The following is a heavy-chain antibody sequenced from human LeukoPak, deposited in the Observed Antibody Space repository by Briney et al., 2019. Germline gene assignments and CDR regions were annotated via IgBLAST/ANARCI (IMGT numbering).Heavy chain of an antibody. Sequence: PGRSLRLSCAASGFTFDDYAMHWVRQAPGKGLEWISWIETDGSTSGYLRSVQGRFTVSRDNAKSTVHLQMNSLRAEDTATYYCARDQVGTMPLDFWGQGTLVTVSS. CDR2: IETDGSTS. D-gene: IGHD1-26*01. V-gene: IGHV3-9*01. J-gene: IGHJ4*02. CDR3: ARDQVGTMPLDF. CDR1: GFTFDDYA.